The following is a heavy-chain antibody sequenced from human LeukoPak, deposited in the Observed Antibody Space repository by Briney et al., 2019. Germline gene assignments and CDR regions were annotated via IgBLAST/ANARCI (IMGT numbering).Heavy chain of an antibody. D-gene: IGHD6-13*01. CDR2: ISAYNGNT. CDR1: GYTFTSYY. J-gene: IGHJ6*03. CDR3: ARVRRPYSSSWYNYLGSEDYYYYMDV. Sequence: GASVKVSCKASGYTFTSYYMHWVRQAPGQGLEWMGWISAYNGNTNYAQKLQGRVTMTTDTSTSTAYMELRSLRSDDTAVYYCARVRRPYSSSWYNYLGSEDYYYYMDVWGKGTTVTVSS. V-gene: IGHV1-18*04.